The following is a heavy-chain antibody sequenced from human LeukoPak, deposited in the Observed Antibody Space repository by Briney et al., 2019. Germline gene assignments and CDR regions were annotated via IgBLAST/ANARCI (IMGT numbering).Heavy chain of an antibody. CDR2: ISYDGSNK. CDR1: GFTFSSYA. Sequence: PGGSLRLSCAASGFTFSSYAMHWVRQAPAKGLEWVAVISYDGSNKYYADSVKGRFTISRDNSKNTLYLQMNSLRAEDTAVCYCARFFSRRLWFGESTHQDAFDVWGQGTMVTVSS. J-gene: IGHJ3*01. D-gene: IGHD3-10*01. CDR3: ARFFSRRLWFGESTHQDAFDV. V-gene: IGHV3-30*04.